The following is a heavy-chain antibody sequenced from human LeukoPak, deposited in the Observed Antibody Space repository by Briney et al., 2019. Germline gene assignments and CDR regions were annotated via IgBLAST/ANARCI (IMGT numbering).Heavy chain of an antibody. CDR3: ARDRPYGGLNGFDY. V-gene: IGHV3-11*01. D-gene: IGHD4/OR15-4a*01. Sequence: SGGSLRLSCAASGFTFSDYYMSWIRQAPGKGLEWVSYISSSGSTIYYADSVKGRFTIYRDNSKNTLNLQMNSLRAEDTAVYYCARDRPYGGLNGFDYWGQGTLVTVSS. J-gene: IGHJ4*02. CDR2: ISSSGSTI. CDR1: GFTFSDYY.